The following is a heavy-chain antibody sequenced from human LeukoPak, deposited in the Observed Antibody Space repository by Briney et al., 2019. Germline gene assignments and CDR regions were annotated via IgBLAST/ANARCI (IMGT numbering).Heavy chain of an antibody. J-gene: IGHJ4*02. CDR1: GGSFSGYY. D-gene: IGHD1-26*01. Sequence: SETLSLTCAVYGGSFSGYYWSWIRQSPGKGLEWIGDINHLGSTNNSPSLKSRVTISVDTSKNQFSLRLSSATAADTAVYYCARVVDDYWGQGTLVTVSS. CDR2: INHLGST. V-gene: IGHV4-34*01. CDR3: ARVVDDY.